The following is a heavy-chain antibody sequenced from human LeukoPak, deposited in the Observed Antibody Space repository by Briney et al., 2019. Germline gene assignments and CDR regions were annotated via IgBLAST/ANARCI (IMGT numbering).Heavy chain of an antibody. V-gene: IGHV4-34*01. J-gene: IGHJ6*02. CDR3: AGDIVVVPAAIWTTDYGMDV. D-gene: IGHD2-2*01. Sequence: PETLSLTCAVYGGSFSGYYWSWIRQPPGKGLEWIGEINHSGSTNYNPSLKSRVTISVDTSKNQFSLKLSSVTAADTAVYYCAGDIVVVPAAIWTTDYGMDVWGQGTTVTVSS. CDR1: GGSFSGYY. CDR2: INHSGST.